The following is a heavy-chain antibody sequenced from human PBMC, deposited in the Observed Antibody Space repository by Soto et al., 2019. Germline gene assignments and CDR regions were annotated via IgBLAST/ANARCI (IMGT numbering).Heavy chain of an antibody. V-gene: IGHV1-2*02. CDR1: GYTFTCAY. CDR2: INANSGGT. CDR3: ARDSTTHSYGVDV. D-gene: IGHD3-10*01. J-gene: IGHJ6*02. Sequence: QAELVQSGAEVKKPGASVKVSCKASGYTFTCAYIHWVRQAPGQGLEWMGCINANSGGTEFAQKFQARIIVTRDTSITTVYREVSSLGSDDTDVYYCARDSTTHSYGVDVWGQGTAVTVSS.